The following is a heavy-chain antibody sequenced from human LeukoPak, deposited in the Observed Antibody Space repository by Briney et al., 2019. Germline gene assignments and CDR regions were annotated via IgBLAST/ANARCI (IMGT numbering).Heavy chain of an antibody. CDR1: GFTFSGSA. Sequence: QPGGSLKLSCAASGFTFSGSAMHWVRQASGKGLEWVGRIRSKANNYATAYAASVKGRFTISRDDSRNTAYLQMNSLKTEDTAVYYCWLPGENYGDSVDYWGQGTLVTVSS. V-gene: IGHV3-73*01. CDR2: IRSKANNYAT. J-gene: IGHJ4*02. D-gene: IGHD4-17*01. CDR3: WLPGENYGDSVDY.